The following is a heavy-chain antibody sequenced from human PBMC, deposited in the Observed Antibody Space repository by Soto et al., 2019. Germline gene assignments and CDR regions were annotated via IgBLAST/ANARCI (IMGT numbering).Heavy chain of an antibody. CDR1: GFSLTSPGMC. D-gene: IGHD1-20*01. CDR3: ARSIRGPRRFNGMDV. J-gene: IGHJ6*02. CDR2: IERDDDDK. V-gene: IGHV2-70*13. Sequence: GPTLVNPTETPTLTCTFSGFSLTSPGMCVSWIRQPPGKALEWLALIERDDDDKYYSTSLKTRLTISKDTRKNQVVLTMANMDPADTGTYYCARSIRGPRRFNGMDVWGQGTTVTVSS.